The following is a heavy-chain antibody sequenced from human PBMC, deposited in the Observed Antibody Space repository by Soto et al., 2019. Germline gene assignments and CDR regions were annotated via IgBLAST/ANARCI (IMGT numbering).Heavy chain of an antibody. CDR1: GGSISSGGYY. V-gene: IGHV4-31*03. J-gene: IGHJ3*02. D-gene: IGHD3-22*01. CDR2: IYYSGST. Sequence: SETLSLTCTVSGGSISSGGYYWSWIRQHPGKGLEWIGYIYYSGSTYYNPSLKSRVTISVDTSKNQFSLKLSSVTAADTAVYYCERGGSGSHDAFDIWGQGTMVTVS. CDR3: ERGGSGSHDAFDI.